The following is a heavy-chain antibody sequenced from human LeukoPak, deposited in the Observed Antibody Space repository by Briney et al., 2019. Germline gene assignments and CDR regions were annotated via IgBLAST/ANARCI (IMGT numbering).Heavy chain of an antibody. J-gene: IGHJ4*02. Sequence: SQTLSLTCTVSGGSISSGGYYWNWIRQHPGKGLEWIGYIYYSGSTYYNPSPKSRVTISVDTSKNQFSLKLSSVTAADTAVYYWGSGNTAMVNWAQGTLVTVSS. CDR1: GGSISSGGYY. D-gene: IGHD5-18*01. CDR3: GSGNTAMVN. V-gene: IGHV4-31*03. CDR2: IYYSGST.